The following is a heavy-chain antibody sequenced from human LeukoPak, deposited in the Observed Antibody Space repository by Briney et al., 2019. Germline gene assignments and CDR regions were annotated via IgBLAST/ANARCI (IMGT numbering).Heavy chain of an antibody. CDR1: GFIFSSFG. CDR2: IRYDGSNK. D-gene: IGHD3-22*01. Sequence: LTGGSLRLSCAASGFIFSSFGMHWVRQAPGKGLEWVAFIRYDGSNKYYADSVKGRFTISRDNSKNTLYLQMNSLRAEDTAVYYCARDLDYYDSSGGFDYWGQGTLVTVSS. V-gene: IGHV3-30*02. J-gene: IGHJ4*02. CDR3: ARDLDYYDSSGGFDY.